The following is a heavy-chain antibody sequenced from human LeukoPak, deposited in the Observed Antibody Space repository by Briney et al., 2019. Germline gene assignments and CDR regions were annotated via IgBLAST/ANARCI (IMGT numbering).Heavy chain of an antibody. CDR1: GYTFTGYY. CDR2: INPNSGGT. D-gene: IGHD5-12*01. Sequence: ASVKVSCKASGYTFTGYYIHWVRQAPGQGLEWMGWINPNSGGTNYAQKFQGRVTMTRDTSISTAYMELSRLRSDDTAVYYCAREAEWLRGDFDYWGQGTLVTVSS. V-gene: IGHV1-2*02. J-gene: IGHJ4*02. CDR3: AREAEWLRGDFDY.